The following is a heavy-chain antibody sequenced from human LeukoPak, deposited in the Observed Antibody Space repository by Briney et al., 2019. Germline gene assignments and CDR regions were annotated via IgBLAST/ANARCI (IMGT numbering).Heavy chain of an antibody. V-gene: IGHV3-11*04. CDR3: ARWCSSTSCYTPYNWFDP. J-gene: IGHJ5*02. CDR1: GFTFSDYY. Sequence: GGSLRLSCAASGFTFSDYYMSWIRQAPGKGLEWVSYISSSGSTIYYADSVKGRFTTSRDNAKNSLYLQMNSLRAEDTAVYYCARWCSSTSCYTPYNWFDPWGQGTLVTVSS. CDR2: ISSSGSTI. D-gene: IGHD2-2*02.